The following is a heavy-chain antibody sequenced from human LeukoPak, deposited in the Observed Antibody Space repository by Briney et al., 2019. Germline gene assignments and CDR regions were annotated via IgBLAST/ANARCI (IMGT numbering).Heavy chain of an antibody. V-gene: IGHV3-30*18. CDR2: ISYDGSNK. CDR3: AKDGYPGPHYYYYGMDV. J-gene: IGHJ6*02. Sequence: GRSLRLSCAASGFTFSSYGMHWVRQAPGKGLERVAVISYDGSNKYYADSVKGRFTISRDNSKNTLYLQMNSLRAEDTAVYYCAKDGYPGPHYYYYGMDVWGQGTTVTVSS. D-gene: IGHD5-18*01. CDR1: GFTFSSYG.